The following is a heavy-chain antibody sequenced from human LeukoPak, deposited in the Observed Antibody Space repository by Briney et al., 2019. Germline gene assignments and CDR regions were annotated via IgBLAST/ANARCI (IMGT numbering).Heavy chain of an antibody. CDR3: AICLLRGVYHY. CDR2: ISADGSGT. V-gene: IGHV3-23*01. D-gene: IGHD3-10*01. Sequence: GGSLRLSSAASGFTFSSYAMSWVRQAPGKGLEWVSSISADGSGTYYADSVKGRSTISRDNSKNTLYLQMNSLRADDTAVYYCAICLLRGVYHYWGQGTLVTVSS. CDR1: GFTFSSYA. J-gene: IGHJ4*02.